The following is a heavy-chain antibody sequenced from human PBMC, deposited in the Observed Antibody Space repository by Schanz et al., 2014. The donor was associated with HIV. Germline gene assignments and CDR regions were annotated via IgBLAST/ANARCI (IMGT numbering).Heavy chain of an antibody. V-gene: IGHV3-30*19. D-gene: IGHD3-10*01. Sequence: QVQLVESGGGVVQPGRSLRLSCAASGFTFSSYGMHWVRQAPGKGLEWVSRMNNDVSSRLYADSVKGRFTISRDNAKNTLYLQMNSLRAEDTAVYYCARDGSLNRGFDYWGQGTLVTVSS. CDR1: GFTFSSYG. CDR3: ARDGSLNRGFDY. CDR2: MNNDVSSR. J-gene: IGHJ4*02.